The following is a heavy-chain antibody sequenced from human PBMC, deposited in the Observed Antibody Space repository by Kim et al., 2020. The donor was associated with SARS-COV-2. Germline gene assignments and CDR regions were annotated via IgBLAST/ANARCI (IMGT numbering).Heavy chain of an antibody. CDR3: ARGKQQLVFDY. Sequence: TSTPCRKSRVTISVDTSKTQFSLKLSSVTAADTAVYYCARGKQQLVFDYWGQGTLVTVSS. D-gene: IGHD6-13*01. V-gene: IGHV4-34*01. J-gene: IGHJ4*02.